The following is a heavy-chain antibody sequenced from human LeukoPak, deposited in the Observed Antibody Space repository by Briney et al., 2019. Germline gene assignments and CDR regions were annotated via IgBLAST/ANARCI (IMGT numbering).Heavy chain of an antibody. D-gene: IGHD3-22*01. CDR2: IEPSGFTI. Sequence: GALRLSCAASGLTFTTYAMNWVRQAPGRGLEWVSSIEPSGFTIFYADSVKGRFTISRDNAKNSLYLQMNSLRAEDSAVYYCAKDLYYYDRSGYGSDYWGQGILVTVSS. CDR3: AKDLYYYDRSGYGSDY. CDR1: GLTFTTYA. J-gene: IGHJ4*02. V-gene: IGHV3-48*04.